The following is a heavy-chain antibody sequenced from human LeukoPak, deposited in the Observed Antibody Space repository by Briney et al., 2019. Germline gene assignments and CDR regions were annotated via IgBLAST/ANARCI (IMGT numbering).Heavy chain of an antibody. J-gene: IGHJ4*02. V-gene: IGHV4-39*01. D-gene: IGHD6-13*01. Sequence: SETLSLTCTVSGGSISSSSYYWGWIRQPPGKGLEWIGSIYYSGSTYYNPSLKSRVTISVDTSENQFSLKLSSVTAADTAVYYCARGIRSSSWYRPVDYWGQGTLVTVSS. CDR1: GGSISSSSYY. CDR3: ARGIRSSSWYRPVDY. CDR2: IYYSGST.